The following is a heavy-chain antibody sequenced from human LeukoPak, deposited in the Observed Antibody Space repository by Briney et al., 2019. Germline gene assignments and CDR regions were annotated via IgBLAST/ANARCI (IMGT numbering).Heavy chain of an antibody. CDR1: GGTFSSYA. CDR3: ARNGYSYGFDY. Sequence: SVKVSCKASGGTFSSYAISWVRQAPGQGLEWMGGIIPIFGTANYAQEFLGRVTITADESTSTAYMELSSLRSEDTAVYYCARNGYSYGFDYWGQGTLVTVSS. D-gene: IGHD5-18*01. J-gene: IGHJ4*02. CDR2: IIPIFGTA. V-gene: IGHV1-69*13.